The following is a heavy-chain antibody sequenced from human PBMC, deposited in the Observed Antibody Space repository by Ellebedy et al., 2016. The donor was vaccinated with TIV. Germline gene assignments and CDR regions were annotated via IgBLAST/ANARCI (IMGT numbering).Heavy chain of an antibody. V-gene: IGHV3-21*04. J-gene: IGHJ6*02. Sequence: GGSLRLXXAASGFTFNSYSMNWVRQAPGKGLEWVSSISSSSSYIYYADSVKGRFTISRDNAKNSLYLQLNSLSAEDTAVYYCAREIFLWSLGNYYYGMDVWGHGTTVIVSS. CDR3: AREIFLWSLGNYYYGMDV. CDR2: ISSSSSYI. CDR1: GFTFNSYS. D-gene: IGHD3-10*01.